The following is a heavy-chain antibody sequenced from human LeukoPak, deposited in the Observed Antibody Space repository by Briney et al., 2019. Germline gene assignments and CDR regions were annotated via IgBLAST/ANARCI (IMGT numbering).Heavy chain of an antibody. V-gene: IGHV3-23*01. CDR2: ISDGGGNT. Sequence: GGSLRLSCAASGFTFSSYTMSWVRQAPGRGLEWVSGISDGGGNTYYADSVKGRFTIFRDNSKNTLYLQMNSLRAEDTAVYYCARGGDTSGYYGTNWFFDLWGRGTLVTVSS. CDR1: GFTFSSYT. CDR3: ARGGDTSGYYGTNWFFDL. D-gene: IGHD3-3*01. J-gene: IGHJ2*01.